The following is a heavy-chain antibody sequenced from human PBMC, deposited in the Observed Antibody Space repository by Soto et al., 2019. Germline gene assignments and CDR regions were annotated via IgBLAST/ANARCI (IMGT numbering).Heavy chain of an antibody. D-gene: IGHD3-22*01. CDR2: IIPIFGTA. CDR3: ANGSSGYYAHFGY. Sequence: SVRVSCKASGGTFSSYAISWVRQAPGQGLEWMGGIIPIFGTANYAQKFQGRVTITADKSTSTAYMELSSLRSDDTAVYYCANGSSGYYAHFGYWGQRTRGAVSS. J-gene: IGHJ4*02. CDR1: GGTFSSYA. V-gene: IGHV1-69*06.